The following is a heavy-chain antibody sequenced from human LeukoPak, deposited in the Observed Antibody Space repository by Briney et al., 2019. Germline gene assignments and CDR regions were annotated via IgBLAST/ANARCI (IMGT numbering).Heavy chain of an antibody. CDR2: IYPGDSDT. J-gene: IGHJ4*02. CDR1: GYSFTSYW. Sequence: GESLKISCKGSGYSFTSYWIGWVRQMPGKGLEWMGIIYPGDSDTRYSPSFQGQVTISADKSISTAYLQWSSLKASDAAMYYCARLELERPAGYYFDYWGQGTLVTVSS. V-gene: IGHV5-51*01. D-gene: IGHD1-1*01. CDR3: ARLELERPAGYYFDY.